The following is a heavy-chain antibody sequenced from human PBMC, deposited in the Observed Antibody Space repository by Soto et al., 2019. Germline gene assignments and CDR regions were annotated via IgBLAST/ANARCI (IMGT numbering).Heavy chain of an antibody. CDR3: ARHRRITIFGVVTNNWFDP. J-gene: IGHJ5*02. CDR2: IYPGDSDT. CDR1: GYSFTSYW. Sequence: GESLKISCKGSGYSFTSYWIGWVRQMPGKGLEWMGIIYPGDSDTRYSPSFQGQVTISADKSISTAYLQWSSLKASDTAMYYCARHRRITIFGVVTNNWFDPWGKGTLVTVSS. D-gene: IGHD3-3*01. V-gene: IGHV5-51*01.